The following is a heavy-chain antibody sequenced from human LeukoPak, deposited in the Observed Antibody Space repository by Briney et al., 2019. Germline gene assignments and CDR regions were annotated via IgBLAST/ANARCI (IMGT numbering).Heavy chain of an antibody. CDR2: ISAYNGNT. CDR1: GYTFTSYG. D-gene: IGHD3-22*01. CDR3: ARQYFYDTSGYCDY. V-gene: IGHV1-18*01. J-gene: IGHJ4*02. Sequence: ASVKVSCKASGYTFTSYGISWVRQAPGQGLEWMGWISAYNGNTNYAQKPQGRVTMTTDTSTSTAYMELRSLRSDDTAVYYCARQYFYDTSGYCDYWGQGALVTVSS.